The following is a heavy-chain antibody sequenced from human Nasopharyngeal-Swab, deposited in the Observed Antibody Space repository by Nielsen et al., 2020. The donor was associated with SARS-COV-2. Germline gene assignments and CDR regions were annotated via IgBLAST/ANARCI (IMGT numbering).Heavy chain of an antibody. D-gene: IGHD4-17*01. J-gene: IGHJ3*02. V-gene: IGHV4-30-4*01. Sequence: SETLSLTCSVSGCSISSGAYYWSRLPQPPGKGLDWIGYIYYSGSTYYNPSLKSRVTISVDTSKNQFALKLSSVTAADTAVYYCARDRPEAYGDFGAFDIWGQGTMVTVSS. CDR1: GCSISSGAYY. CDR2: IYYSGST. CDR3: ARDRPEAYGDFGAFDI.